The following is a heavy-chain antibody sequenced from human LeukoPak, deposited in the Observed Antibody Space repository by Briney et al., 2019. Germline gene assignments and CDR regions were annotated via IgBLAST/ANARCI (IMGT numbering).Heavy chain of an antibody. V-gene: IGHV3-23*01. Sequence: GGSLRLSCAASGFTFSSYAMSWVRHAPGKGLEWLSAISGSGGSTYYADSVKGRFTISRDNSKNTLYLQMNSLTVAHTAVYYRARDARDYTGSLDYWGQGTVVTVSS. CDR2: ISGSGGST. CDR1: GFTFSSYA. J-gene: IGHJ4*02. D-gene: IGHD1-1*01. CDR3: ARDARDYTGSLDY.